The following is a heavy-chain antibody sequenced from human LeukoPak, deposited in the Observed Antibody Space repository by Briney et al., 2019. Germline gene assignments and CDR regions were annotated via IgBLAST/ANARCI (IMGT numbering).Heavy chain of an antibody. CDR3: AKGSLVGGTSRDFDM. CDR2: IPYYGSNK. V-gene: IGHV3-30*02. CDR1: GFTFSTYG. J-gene: IGHJ3*02. D-gene: IGHD1-26*01. Sequence: GRSLRLSCAASGFTFSTYGMHWVRQAPGKGLEWVAFIPYYGSNKYYADSLKGQCTISRDNSKHTLYLQMNSLRAKDAGVYYCAKGSLVGGTSRDFDMWGQGTMVTVSS.